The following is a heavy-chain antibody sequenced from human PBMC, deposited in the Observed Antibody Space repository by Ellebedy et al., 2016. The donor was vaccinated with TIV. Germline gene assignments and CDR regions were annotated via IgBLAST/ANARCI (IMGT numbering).Heavy chain of an antibody. Sequence: GESLKISCAASGLTINNYVIVWVRQAPGKGLEWVSTISVSGNFTYYAESVKGRFTISRDKSKNTVFLQVNSLRAEDTAVYFCAKRNDFTDLDSWGQGTLVTVSS. CDR1: GLTINNYV. CDR3: AKRNDFTDLDS. CDR2: ISVSGNFT. V-gene: IGHV3-23*01. D-gene: IGHD3/OR15-3a*01. J-gene: IGHJ4*02.